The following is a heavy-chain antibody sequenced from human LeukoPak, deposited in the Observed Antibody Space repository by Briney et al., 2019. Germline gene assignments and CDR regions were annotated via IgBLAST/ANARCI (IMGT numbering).Heavy chain of an antibody. V-gene: IGHV4-59*01. CDR2: IYYSGST. Sequence: SETLSLTCAVYGGSFSGYYWSWIRQPPGKGLEWIGYIYYSGSTNYNPSLKSRVTISVDTSKNQFSLKLSSVTAADTAVYYCAPYSSAGWFDPWGQGTLVTVSS. CDR1: GGSFSGYY. J-gene: IGHJ5*02. CDR3: APYSSAGWFDP. D-gene: IGHD6-19*01.